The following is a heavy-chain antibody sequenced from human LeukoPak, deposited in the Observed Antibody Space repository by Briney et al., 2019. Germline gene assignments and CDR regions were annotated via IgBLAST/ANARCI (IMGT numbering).Heavy chain of an antibody. V-gene: IGHV1-46*01. D-gene: IGHD3-10*01. Sequence: ASVKVSCKASGYTFTNYYMHWVRQAPGQGLEWMGITNPSGSSTTYAQKFQGRVTMTRDTSISTAYMELRSLTSEDTAIYYCVRDGEGVAISVNFWFDPWGQGTLVTVSS. CDR3: VRDGEGVAISVNFWFDP. CDR2: TNPSGSST. J-gene: IGHJ5*02. CDR1: GYTFTNYY.